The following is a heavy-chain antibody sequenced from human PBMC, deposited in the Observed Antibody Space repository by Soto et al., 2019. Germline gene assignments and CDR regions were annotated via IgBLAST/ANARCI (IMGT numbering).Heavy chain of an antibody. J-gene: IGHJ5*02. CDR1: GYTFTSYG. Sequence: GASVKVSCKASGYTFTSYGISWVRQAPGQGLEWMGWISAYNGNTNYAQKLQGRVTMTTDTSTSTAYMELRSLRSDDTAVYYCARDPDSSSSGSRPVPINRHNWFDPWGQGTLVTVSS. CDR3: ARDPDSSSSGSRPVPINRHNWFDP. D-gene: IGHD6-6*01. V-gene: IGHV1-18*01. CDR2: ISAYNGNT.